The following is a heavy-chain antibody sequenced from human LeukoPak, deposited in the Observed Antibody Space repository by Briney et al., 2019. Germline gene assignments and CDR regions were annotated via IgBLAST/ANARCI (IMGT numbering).Heavy chain of an antibody. CDR2: INPSGGRT. J-gene: IGHJ6*02. Sequence: ASVKVSCKASGGTFSSYAISWVRQAPGQGLEWMGIINPSGGRTNNAQQFQGRVTMTRDTSTSTVYMQLSSLRSEDTAVYYCARDLAIAAAPYGMDVWGQGTTVTVSS. CDR1: GGTFSSYA. V-gene: IGHV1-46*01. D-gene: IGHD6-13*01. CDR3: ARDLAIAAAPYGMDV.